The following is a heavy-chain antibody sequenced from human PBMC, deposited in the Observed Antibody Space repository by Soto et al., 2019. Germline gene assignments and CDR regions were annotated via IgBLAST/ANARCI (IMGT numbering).Heavy chain of an antibody. D-gene: IGHD5-18*01. Sequence: QVQLVESGGALVKPGGSLRLSCAASGFNFSDFYISWIRQAPGKGLEWVSFISATGETTYYAESVKGRFTISRDNAQKSPDLQMHRLRDEDTAMYYCIRQIQGSRRKYYIHFWGQGNLVTVSS. V-gene: IGHV3-11*01. CDR1: GFNFSDFY. CDR2: ISATGETT. CDR3: IRQIQGSRRKYYIHF. J-gene: IGHJ4*02.